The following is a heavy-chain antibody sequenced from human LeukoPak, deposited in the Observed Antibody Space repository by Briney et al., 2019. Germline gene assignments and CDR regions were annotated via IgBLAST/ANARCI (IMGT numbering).Heavy chain of an antibody. CDR2: ISSSSSYI. CDR1: GFTFRSYS. CDR3: ASQTGTTIY. Sequence: PGGSLRLSRAASGFTFRSYSTNWVRPAPGKGLEWVSSISSSSSYIYYADSVKGRFTISRDNAKNSLYLQMNSLRAEDTAVYYCASQTGTTIYWGQGTLVTVSS. D-gene: IGHD1-1*01. V-gene: IGHV3-21*01. J-gene: IGHJ4*02.